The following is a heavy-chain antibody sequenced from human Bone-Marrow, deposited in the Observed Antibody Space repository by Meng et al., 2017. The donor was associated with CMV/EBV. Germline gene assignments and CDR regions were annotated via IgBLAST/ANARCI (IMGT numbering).Heavy chain of an antibody. D-gene: IGHD3-3*01. V-gene: IGHV1-69*02. CDR1: GCTFSSYT. Sequence: SVKVSCKASGCTFSSYTISWVRQAPGQGLEWMGRIIPILGIANYAQKFQGRVTITADKSTRTAHMELSSLRSEDTAVDYLARASFTIFGVVWDYWGQGTLVTVSS. CDR3: ARASFTIFGVVWDY. CDR2: IIPILGIA. J-gene: IGHJ4*02.